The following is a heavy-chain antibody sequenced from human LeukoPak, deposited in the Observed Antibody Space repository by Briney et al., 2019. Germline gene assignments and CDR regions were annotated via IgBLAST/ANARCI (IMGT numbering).Heavy chain of an antibody. J-gene: IGHJ3*02. V-gene: IGHV3-11*04. CDR2: ISSSGSTI. D-gene: IGHD3-22*01. CDR3: AREVQYYYDSSGYRASI. CDR1: GFTFSDYY. Sequence: GGSLRLSCAASGFTFSDYYMSWIRQAPGKGLEWVSYISSSGSTIYYADSVKGRFTISRDNSKNTLYLQMNSLRAEDTAVYYCAREVQYYYDSSGYRASIWGQGTMVTVSS.